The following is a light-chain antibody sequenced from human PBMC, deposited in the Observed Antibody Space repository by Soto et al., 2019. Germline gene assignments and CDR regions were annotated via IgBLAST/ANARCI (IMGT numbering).Light chain of an antibody. CDR2: DVN. J-gene: IGLJ1*01. Sequence: QAVLNQPPSASGAPGQSVTIACTGTSSDVGGYIFVSWYQQHPGKVPKLIIYDVNKRPSGVPDRFSGSKYGNTASLTVSGLQAEDEGDYYCVSFAGGTYVFGTGTKVTV. CDR1: SSDVGGYIF. CDR3: VSFAGGTYV. V-gene: IGLV2-8*01.